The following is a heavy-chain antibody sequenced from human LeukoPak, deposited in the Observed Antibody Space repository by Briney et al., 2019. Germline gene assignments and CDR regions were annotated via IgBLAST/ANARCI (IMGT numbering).Heavy chain of an antibody. CDR2: ISAYNGNT. J-gene: IGHJ3*02. V-gene: IGHV1-18*01. CDR1: GYTFTSYG. CDR3: ARDMMITFGGVKGAFDI. Sequence: ASVKVSCKASGYTFTSYGISWVRQAPGQGLERMGWISAYNGNTNYAQKLQGRVTMTTDTSTSTAYMELRSLRSDDTAVYYCARDMMITFGGVKGAFDIWGQGTMVTVSS. D-gene: IGHD3-16*01.